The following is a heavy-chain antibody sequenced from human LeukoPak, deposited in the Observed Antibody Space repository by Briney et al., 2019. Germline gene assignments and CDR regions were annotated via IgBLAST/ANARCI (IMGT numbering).Heavy chain of an antibody. Sequence: ASVKVSCKASGYTCSSYGISWVRQAPGQGLEWLGWISAYNGNTNYAQKLQGRVTMTTDTSTSTAYMELRSLRSDDTAVYYCARDRIFGVVISDYYYGMDVWGQGTTVTVSS. V-gene: IGHV1-18*01. J-gene: IGHJ6*02. CDR3: ARDRIFGVVISDYYYGMDV. CDR2: ISAYNGNT. CDR1: GYTCSSYG. D-gene: IGHD3-3*02.